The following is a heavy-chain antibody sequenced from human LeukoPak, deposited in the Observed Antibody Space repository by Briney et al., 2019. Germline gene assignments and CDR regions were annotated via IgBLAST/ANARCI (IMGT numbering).Heavy chain of an antibody. CDR1: GYTFTSYD. CDR2: MNPNSGNT. J-gene: IGHJ4*02. V-gene: IGHV1-8*03. D-gene: IGHD3-22*01. CDR3: ARPRDYYDSSGYYY. Sequence: GASVKVSCKASGYTFTSYDINWVRQAPGQGHEWMGWMNPNSGNTGYAQKFQGRVTITRNTSISTAYMELSSLRSEDTAVYYCARPRDYYDSSGYYYWGRGTLVTVSS.